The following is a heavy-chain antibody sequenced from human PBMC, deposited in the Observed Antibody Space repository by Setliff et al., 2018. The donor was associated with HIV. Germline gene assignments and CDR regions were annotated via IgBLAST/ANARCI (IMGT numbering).Heavy chain of an antibody. V-gene: IGHV7-4-1*02. D-gene: IGHD3-10*01. CDR2: INTNTGSP. Sequence: GASVKVSCKASGYTFNNYALYWVRQAPGQGFEWMGWINTNTGSPTYAQGFTRRFVSSLDPSVRTAYLQITGLKAEDTAVYYCARGGDRMQIWSRFPFDIWGQGTMVTVSS. CDR3: ARGGDRMQIWSRFPFDI. CDR1: GYTFNNYA. J-gene: IGHJ3*02.